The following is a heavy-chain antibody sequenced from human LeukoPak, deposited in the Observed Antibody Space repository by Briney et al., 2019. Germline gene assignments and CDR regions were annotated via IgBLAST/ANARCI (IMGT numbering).Heavy chain of an antibody. D-gene: IGHD6-13*01. J-gene: IGHJ4*02. Sequence: GGSLRLSCVASGFTFSAYGMHWVRQAPGKGLEWVAYIRYDASNKYYADSVKGRFTISRDNSKNTLYLQMNSLRGDDTAVYHCARDDIAAVGTVLDYWGQGTLVTVSS. CDR1: GFTFSAYG. CDR3: ARDDIAAVGTVLDY. CDR2: IRYDASNK. V-gene: IGHV3-30*02.